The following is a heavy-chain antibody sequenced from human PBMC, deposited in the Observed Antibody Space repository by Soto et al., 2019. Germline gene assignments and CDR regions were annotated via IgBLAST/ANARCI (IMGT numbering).Heavy chain of an antibody. CDR1: GFTFSDYY. D-gene: IGHD1-1*01. Sequence: GGSLRLSCAASGFTFSDYYMSWVRQAPGRGLEWISYSSNSGTFARYATSVKGRFSISRDNANNSLYLEMNSLRVEDTAVYYCARSGDNFNVLDYWGQGIPVTVSS. J-gene: IGHJ4*02. V-gene: IGHV3-11*06. CDR3: ARSGDNFNVLDY. CDR2: SSNSGTFA.